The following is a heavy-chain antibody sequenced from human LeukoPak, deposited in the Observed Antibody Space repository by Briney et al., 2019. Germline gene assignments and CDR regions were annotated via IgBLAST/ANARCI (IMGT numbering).Heavy chain of an antibody. CDR2: VWYDGSTK. Sequence: PGGSLRPSCAASGFTFSTYSMNWVRQTPGKGLEWVAVVWYDGSTKYYADSVKGRFTISRDNSKNTLYLQMDGLRAEDTALYYCARGGNNWNFRSFFDYWGQGTLVTVSS. J-gene: IGHJ4*02. CDR1: GFTFSTYS. CDR3: ARGGNNWNFRSFFDY. D-gene: IGHD1-7*01. V-gene: IGHV3-33*08.